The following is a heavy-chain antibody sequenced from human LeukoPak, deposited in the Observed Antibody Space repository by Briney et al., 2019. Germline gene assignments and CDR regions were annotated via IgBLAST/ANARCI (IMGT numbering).Heavy chain of an antibody. CDR2: IWYDGSNK. Sequence: PGGSLRLSCAASGFTFSSYGMQWVRQAPGKGLDWVAGIWYDGSNKNYADSVKGRFTISRDNSKNTLFLQMNSLRAEDTAVYYCARAIQFGGYLDFWGQGTLVTVSS. D-gene: IGHD2-15*01. V-gene: IGHV3-33*01. CDR3: ARAIQFGGYLDF. J-gene: IGHJ4*02. CDR1: GFTFSSYG.